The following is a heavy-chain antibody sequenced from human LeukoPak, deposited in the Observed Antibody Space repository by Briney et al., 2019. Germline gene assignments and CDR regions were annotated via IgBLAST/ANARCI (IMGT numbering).Heavy chain of an antibody. Sequence: TSETLSLTCTVSGGSISSYYWSWIRQPPGKGLEWIGYIYYSGSTNYNPSLKSRVTISVDTSKSQFSLKLSSVTAADTAVYYCARVVPYYGMDVWGQGTTVTVSS. V-gene: IGHV4-59*01. J-gene: IGHJ6*02. D-gene: IGHD2-2*01. CDR3: ARVVPYYGMDV. CDR2: IYYSGST. CDR1: GGSISSYY.